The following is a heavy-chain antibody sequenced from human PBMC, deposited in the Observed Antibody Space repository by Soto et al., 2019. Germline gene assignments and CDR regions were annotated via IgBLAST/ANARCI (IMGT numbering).Heavy chain of an antibody. J-gene: IGHJ4*02. D-gene: IGHD4-4*01. CDR2: IYYTGST. V-gene: IGHV4-59*12. CDR3: AKVVEMTTMTPH. CDR1: GGSISGYY. Sequence: SETLSLTCTVSGGSISGYYWSWIRQPPGKRLEWIGYIYYTGSTNYNPSLRSRVTISIDTSKNQFSLQMNSLRAEDTAVYYCAKVVEMTTMTPHWGQGALVTVSS.